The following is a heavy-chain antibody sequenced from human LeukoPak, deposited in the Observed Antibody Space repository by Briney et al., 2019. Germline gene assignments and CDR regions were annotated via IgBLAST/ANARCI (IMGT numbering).Heavy chain of an antibody. CDR2: IYTSGST. CDR3: ARVFTMIVGGDAFDI. CDR1: GGSISSYY. D-gene: IGHD3-22*01. Sequence: PSETLSLTCTVSGGSISSYYWSWIRQPAGKGLEWIGRIYTSGSTNYNPSLKSRVTMSVDTSKNQFSLKLSSVTAADTAVYYCARVFTMIVGGDAFDIWGQGQWSPSLQ. J-gene: IGHJ3*02. V-gene: IGHV4-4*07.